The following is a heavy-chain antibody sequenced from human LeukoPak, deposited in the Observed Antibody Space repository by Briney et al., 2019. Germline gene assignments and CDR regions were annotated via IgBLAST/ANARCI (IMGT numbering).Heavy chain of an antibody. V-gene: IGHV1-18*01. D-gene: IGHD2-21*01. CDR3: ASANPYCGGDCPFDY. J-gene: IGHJ4*02. CDR2: ISAYNGNT. Sequence: ASVKVSCKASGYTFTSYGISWVRQAPGQGLEWMGWISAYNGNTNYAQKLQGRVTMTTDTSTGTAYMELRSLRSDDTAVYYCASANPYCGGDCPFDYWGQGTLVTVSS. CDR1: GYTFTSYG.